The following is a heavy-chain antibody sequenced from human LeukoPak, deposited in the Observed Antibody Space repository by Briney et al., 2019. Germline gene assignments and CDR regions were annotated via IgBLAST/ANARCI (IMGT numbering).Heavy chain of an antibody. Sequence: PGRSLRLSCAASGFTFSSYGMHWVRQAPGKGLEWVAVISYDGSNKYYADSVKGRFTISRDNSKNTLYLQMNSLRAEDTAVYYCARRGGWGDYRGPFDYWGQGTLVTVSS. CDR1: GFTFSSYG. D-gene: IGHD4-17*01. V-gene: IGHV3-30*03. CDR3: ARRGGWGDYRGPFDY. CDR2: ISYDGSNK. J-gene: IGHJ4*02.